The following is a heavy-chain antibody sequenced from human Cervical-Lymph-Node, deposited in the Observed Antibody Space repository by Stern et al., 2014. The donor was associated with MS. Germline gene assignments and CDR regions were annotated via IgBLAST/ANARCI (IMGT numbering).Heavy chain of an antibody. CDR1: GDSMTSSSYY. Sequence: QLQLQESGPRLVKPSETLSLTCSVSGDSMTSSSYYWGWIRQSPGLGLEXIGSFYFPGTTYFNPSVESRAPIPEDTAKTQFPLSRNSVTATDTATYYCARHLRRGGAIDIWGQGTRVPVSS. CDR3: ARHLRRGGAIDI. CDR2: FYFPGTT. J-gene: IGHJ3*02. V-gene: IGHV4-39*01. D-gene: IGHD3-16*02.